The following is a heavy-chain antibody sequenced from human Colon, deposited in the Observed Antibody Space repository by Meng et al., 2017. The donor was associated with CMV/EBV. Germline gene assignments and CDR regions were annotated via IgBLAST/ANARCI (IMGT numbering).Heavy chain of an antibody. Sequence: SLKISCAASGFTFDDYAMHWVRQAPGEGLEWVSSITWNSDNIYYVDSVKGRFTISRDNAQNSLYLQMNNLRPEDTAFCYCARSGGIVGGRAFFDSWGQGTLVTVSS. D-gene: IGHD1-26*01. V-gene: IGHV3-9*01. CDR1: GFTFDDYA. J-gene: IGHJ4*02. CDR3: ARSGGIVGGRAFFDS. CDR2: ITWNSDNI.